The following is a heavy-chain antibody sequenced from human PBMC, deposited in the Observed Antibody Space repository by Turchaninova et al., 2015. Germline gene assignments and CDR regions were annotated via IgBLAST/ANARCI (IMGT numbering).Heavy chain of an antibody. V-gene: IGHV2-70*04. Sequence: QVTLKESGPALVKPTQTLTLTCTFSGFSLSTSGMRVSWIRQPPGKALEWLSRIDWDDDKFYSTSLKTRRTISKDTSKNHVVLTMTNMDPVDTATYYCARSARVGVIDYWGQGTLVTVSS. CDR3: ARSARVGVIDY. CDR1: GFSLSTSGMR. CDR2: IDWDDDK. J-gene: IGHJ4*02. D-gene: IGHD1-26*01.